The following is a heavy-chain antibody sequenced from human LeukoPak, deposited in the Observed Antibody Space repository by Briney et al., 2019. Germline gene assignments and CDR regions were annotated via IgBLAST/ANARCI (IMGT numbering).Heavy chain of an antibody. J-gene: IGHJ4*02. CDR3: ARGTYYYDSSGYYHYDY. CDR1: GGSISSYY. D-gene: IGHD3-22*01. CDR2: IYYSGST. Sequence: PSETLSLTCTVSGGSISSYYWSWIRQPPGKGLEWIGYIYYSGSTNYNPSLKSRVTISVDTSKNQFSLKLSSVTAADTAVYHCARGTYYYDSSGYYHYDYWGQGTLVTVSS. V-gene: IGHV4-59*01.